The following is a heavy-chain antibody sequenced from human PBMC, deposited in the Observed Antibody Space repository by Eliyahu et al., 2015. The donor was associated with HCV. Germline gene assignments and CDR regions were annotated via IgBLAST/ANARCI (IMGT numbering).Heavy chain of an antibody. D-gene: IGHD5-18*01. V-gene: IGHV3-49*05. CDR1: GFTFXDYX. J-gene: IGHJ6*02. CDR2: IRSKAXGGTT. CDR3: TRDTLARGYSYVSRRYGMDV. Sequence: EVQLVESGGGLVKPGRSLRLSCTASGFTFXDYXXSWFRQAPGKGLEWVGFIRSKAXGGTTEYAASVKGRFTISRDDSKSIAYLQMNSLKTEDTAVYYCTRDTLARGYSYVSRRYGMDVWGQGTTVTVSS.